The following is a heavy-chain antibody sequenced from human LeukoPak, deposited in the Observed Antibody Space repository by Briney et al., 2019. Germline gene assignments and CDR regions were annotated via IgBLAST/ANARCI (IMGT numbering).Heavy chain of an antibody. V-gene: IGHV3-30*04. CDR3: ARRLQHNDPFDY. CDR2: ISYDGSNK. CDR1: GFTFSSYA. D-gene: IGHD6-13*01. J-gene: IGHJ4*02. Sequence: PGRSLRLSCAASGFTFSSYAMHWVRQAPGKGLEWVAVISYDGSNKYYADSVKGRFTISRDNSKNTQYLQMNSLRAEDTAVYYCARRLQHNDPFDYWGQGTLVTVSS.